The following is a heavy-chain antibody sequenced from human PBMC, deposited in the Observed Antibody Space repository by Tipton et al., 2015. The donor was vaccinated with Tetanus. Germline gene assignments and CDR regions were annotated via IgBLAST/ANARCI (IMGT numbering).Heavy chain of an antibody. Sequence: SLRLSCAASGFTFSSYSMNWVRQAPGKGLEWVGRIKSKTDGGTTDYAAPVKGRFTISRDDSKNTLYLQMNSLKTEDTAVYYCTTDFYMGHAFDIWGQGTMVTVSS. D-gene: IGHD2/OR15-2a*01. CDR3: TTDFYMGHAFDI. V-gene: IGHV3-15*07. CDR2: IKSKTDGGTT. CDR1: GFTFSSYS. J-gene: IGHJ3*02.